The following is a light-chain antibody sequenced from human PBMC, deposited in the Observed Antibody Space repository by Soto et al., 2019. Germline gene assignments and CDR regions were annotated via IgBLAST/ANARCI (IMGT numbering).Light chain of an antibody. CDR1: QSVGSN. CDR3: QQYNNWPPDRT. CDR2: GAS. Sequence: EIVMTQSPATLSVSPGERATLSCRASQSVGSNLAWYQQKPGQAPRPLIYGASTRVTGIPVRFSCSGSGTEFTLTISSLQSEDFAIYFCQQYNNWPPDRTFGQGTKVEIK. V-gene: IGKV3-15*01. J-gene: IGKJ1*01.